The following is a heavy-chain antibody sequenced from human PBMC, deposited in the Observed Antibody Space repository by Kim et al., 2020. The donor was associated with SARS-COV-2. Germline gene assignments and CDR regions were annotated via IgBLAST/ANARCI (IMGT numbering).Heavy chain of an antibody. CDR1: GFTFSSYA. V-gene: IGHV3-23*01. CDR3: AKDGVVPAGLTEGRVY. Sequence: GGSLRLSCAASGFTFSSYAMSWVRQAPGKGLECVSAISGSGGSTYYADSVKGRFTISRDNSKNTLYLQMNSLRAEDTAVYYCAKDGVVPAGLTEGRVYWGQGTLVTVSS. J-gene: IGHJ4*02. CDR2: ISGSGGST. D-gene: IGHD2-2*01.